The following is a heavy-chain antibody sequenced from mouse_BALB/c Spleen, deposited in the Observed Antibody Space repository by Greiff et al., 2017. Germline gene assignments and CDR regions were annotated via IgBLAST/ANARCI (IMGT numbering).Heavy chain of an antibody. J-gene: IGHJ2*01. CDR1: GYTFTSYW. D-gene: IGHD1-1*02. CDR3: TRSETMDY. V-gene: IGHV1-69*02. Sequence: QVQLQQPGAELVRPGASVKLSCKASGYTFTSYWINWVKQRPGQGLEWIGNIYPSDSYTNYNQKFKDKATLTVDKSSSTAYMQLSSPTSEDSAVYYCTRSETMDYWGQGTTLTVSS. CDR2: IYPSDSYT.